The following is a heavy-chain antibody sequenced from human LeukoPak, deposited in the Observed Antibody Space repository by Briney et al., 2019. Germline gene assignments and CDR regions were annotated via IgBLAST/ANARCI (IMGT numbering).Heavy chain of an antibody. CDR1: GFIFSTYA. V-gene: IGHV3-23*01. Sequence: GGSLRLSCEVSGFIFSTYAMTWVRQAPGKGLEWVSAIGASGADTYYSDSAKGRFTISRDNSKSTLYLHMSSLRAEDTAAYFCTRRPRDTSGYYLGAFEAWGQRTTVTVSS. CDR3: TRRPRDTSGYYLGAFEA. CDR2: IGASGADT. D-gene: IGHD3-22*01. J-gene: IGHJ3*01.